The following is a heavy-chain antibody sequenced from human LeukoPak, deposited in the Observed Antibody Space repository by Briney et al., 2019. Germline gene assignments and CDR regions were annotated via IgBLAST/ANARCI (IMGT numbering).Heavy chain of an antibody. J-gene: IGHJ4*02. CDR2: ISSSGST. Sequence: PSETLSLTCTVSGDSISSGDYYWSWLRQPAGTGLEWIGRISSSGSTNYNPSLKSRVTMSVDTAKNQFSLKLSSVTAADTAVYYCARDVYYYDSSGYHLFDYWGQGTLVTVSS. V-gene: IGHV4-61*02. CDR3: ARDVYYYDSSGYHLFDY. D-gene: IGHD3-22*01. CDR1: GDSISSGDYY.